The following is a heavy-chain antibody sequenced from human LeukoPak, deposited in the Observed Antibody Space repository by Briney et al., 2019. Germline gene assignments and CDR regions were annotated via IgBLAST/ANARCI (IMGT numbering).Heavy chain of an antibody. CDR3: AKDTSSSWYPTPFDY. CDR1: GFTFSSYG. CDR2: ITGSGGNT. J-gene: IGHJ4*02. Sequence: GGTLRLSCAASGFTFSSYGMSWVRQAPGKGLEWVAAITGSGGNTYYADSVKGRFTISRDNSKNTLYLQMNSLRAEDTAVYYCAKDTSSSWYPTPFDYWGQGTLVTVSS. D-gene: IGHD6-13*01. V-gene: IGHV3-23*01.